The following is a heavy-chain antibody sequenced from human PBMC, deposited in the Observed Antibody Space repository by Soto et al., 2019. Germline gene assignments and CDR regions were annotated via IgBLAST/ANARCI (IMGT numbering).Heavy chain of an antibody. D-gene: IGHD3-16*01. Sequence: XSVKVSCKASGYPFTSYGIIWVRQAPGQGLEWMGWISAYNGNTNYAQKLQGRVTMTTDTSTSTAYMELRSLRSDDTAVYYCARDIRVGEVREVPDYWGQGTLVTVSS. CDR1: GYPFTSYG. CDR2: ISAYNGNT. V-gene: IGHV1-18*01. CDR3: ARDIRVGEVREVPDY. J-gene: IGHJ4*02.